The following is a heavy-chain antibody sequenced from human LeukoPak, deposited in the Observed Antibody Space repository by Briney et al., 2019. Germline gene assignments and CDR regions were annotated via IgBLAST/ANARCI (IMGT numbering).Heavy chain of an antibody. CDR1: GFTFSSYG. V-gene: IGHV3-30*18. J-gene: IGHJ6*04. CDR3: AKDLPPYYGMDV. CDR2: ISYDGGNK. Sequence: GGSLRLSCAASGFTFSSYGMHWVRQAPGKGLEWVAVISYDGGNKYYADSVKGRFTISRDNSKNTLYLQMNSLRAEDTAVYYCAKDLPPYYGMDVWGKGTTVTVSS.